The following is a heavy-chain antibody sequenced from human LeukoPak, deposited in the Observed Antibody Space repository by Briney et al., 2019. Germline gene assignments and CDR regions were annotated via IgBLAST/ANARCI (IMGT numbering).Heavy chain of an antibody. CDR3: ARGGIAAAGLDY. CDR1: GGSISSYY. V-gene: IGHV4-4*08. J-gene: IGHJ4*02. Sequence: PSETLSLTCTISGGSISSYYWSWIRQSPGKGLEWIGYIYNSGSTNYNPSLKSRIAISIDTSKNQFSLKVRSVTASDTAVYYCARGGIAAAGLDYWGQGTLVTVSS. D-gene: IGHD6-13*01. CDR2: IYNSGST.